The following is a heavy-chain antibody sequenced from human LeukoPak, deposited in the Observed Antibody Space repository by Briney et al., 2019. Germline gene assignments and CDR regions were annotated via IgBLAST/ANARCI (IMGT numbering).Heavy chain of an antibody. CDR1: GFTFSSYS. V-gene: IGHV3-21*01. J-gene: IGHJ6*02. D-gene: IGHD2-15*01. CDR2: ITSSSSYI. CDR3: ARDCSGGSCYEGYYYGVDV. Sequence: GGSLRLSCAASGFTFSSYSMNWVRQAPGKGLEWVSSITSSSSYIYYADSVKGRFTISRDNAKNSLYLQMNSLRAEDTAVYYCARDCSGGSCYEGYYYGVDVWGQGTTVTVSS.